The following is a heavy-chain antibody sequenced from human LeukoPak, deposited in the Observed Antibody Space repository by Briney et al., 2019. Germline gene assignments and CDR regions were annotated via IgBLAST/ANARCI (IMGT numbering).Heavy chain of an antibody. V-gene: IGHV3-33*01. CDR2: IWDDGSKK. D-gene: IGHD3-3*01. CDR3: ARDLGRGYTPFDY. Sequence: PGRSEGLSCAAAGFTFGSYGMHWVRQAPVKGLEWVAVIWDDGSKKYYADSVKGRFTIPRDNSKNTVYLQMNSLRAEDTALYYCARDLGRGYTPFDYWGQGTLVTVSS. CDR1: GFTFGSYG. J-gene: IGHJ4*02.